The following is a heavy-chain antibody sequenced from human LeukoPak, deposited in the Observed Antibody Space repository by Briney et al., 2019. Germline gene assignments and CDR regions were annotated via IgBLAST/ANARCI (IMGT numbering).Heavy chain of an antibody. Sequence: ASVKVSCKASGYTFTGYYMHWVRQAPGQGLEWMGWINPNSGGTNYVQKFQGRVTMTRATSISTAYMELSRLRSDDTAVYYCARVLAARRSYYFAYWGQGTLVTVSS. J-gene: IGHJ4*02. CDR3: ARVLAARRSYYFAY. CDR2: INPNSGGT. V-gene: IGHV1-2*02. D-gene: IGHD6-6*01. CDR1: GYTFTGYY.